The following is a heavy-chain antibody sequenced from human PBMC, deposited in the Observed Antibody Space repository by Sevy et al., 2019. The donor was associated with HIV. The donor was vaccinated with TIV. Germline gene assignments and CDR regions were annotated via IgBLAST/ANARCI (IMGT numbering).Heavy chain of an antibody. CDR2: ISASAGST. Sequence: QLGESLRLSCAASGFTFSTYAMTWVRQAPGKGLEWVSVISASAGSTYYSDSVKGRFTISRDNSKNTLYLQMNSLRAEDTAVYYCAKDRVSGTYYTGDFDYWGQGTLVTVSS. J-gene: IGHJ4*02. D-gene: IGHD3-10*01. V-gene: IGHV3-23*01. CDR1: GFTFSTYA. CDR3: AKDRVSGTYYTGDFDY.